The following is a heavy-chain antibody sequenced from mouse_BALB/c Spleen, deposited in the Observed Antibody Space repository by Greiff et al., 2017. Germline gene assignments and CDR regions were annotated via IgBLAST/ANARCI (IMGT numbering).Heavy chain of an antibody. CDR2: ISYSGST. Sequence: VQLKESGPGLVKPSQSLSLTCTVTGYSITSDYAWNWIRQFPGNKLEWMGYISYSGSTSYNPSLKSRISITRDTSKNQFFLQLNSVTTEDTATYYCAVYGNYVGFAYWGQGTLVTVSA. V-gene: IGHV3-2*02. CDR3: AVYGNYVGFAY. D-gene: IGHD2-1*01. CDR1: GYSITSDYA. J-gene: IGHJ3*01.